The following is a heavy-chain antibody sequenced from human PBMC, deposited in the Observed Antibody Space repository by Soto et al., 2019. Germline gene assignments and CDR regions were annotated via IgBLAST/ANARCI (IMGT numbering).Heavy chain of an antibody. CDR2: INPNNGDT. Sequence: QVQLVQSGAEVKKPGASVRVSCKASGYTFTGYYVHWVRQAPGQGLEWRGWINPNNGDTKYAQKFQGRVTMTRDTSITTAYMELSRLRSADTAVYYCARGRSVAGKKFDYWGQGTLVTVSS. J-gene: IGHJ4*02. D-gene: IGHD6-19*01. V-gene: IGHV1-2*02. CDR3: ARGRSVAGKKFDY. CDR1: GYTFTGYY.